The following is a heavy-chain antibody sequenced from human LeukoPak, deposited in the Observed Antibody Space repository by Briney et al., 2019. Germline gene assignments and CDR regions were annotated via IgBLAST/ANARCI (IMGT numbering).Heavy chain of an antibody. CDR2: IKSKTDGGTT. D-gene: IGHD1-1*01. CDR1: GFTFSNAW. J-gene: IGHJ4*02. CDR3: TTDPRNDYYFDY. Sequence: PGGSLRLSCAASGFTFSNAWMSWVRQAPGKGLEWLGRIKSKTDGGTTDYAAPVKGRFTMSRDDSENTLYLEMNSLKTEDTAVYYCTTDPRNDYYFDYWGQGTLVTVSS. V-gene: IGHV3-15*01.